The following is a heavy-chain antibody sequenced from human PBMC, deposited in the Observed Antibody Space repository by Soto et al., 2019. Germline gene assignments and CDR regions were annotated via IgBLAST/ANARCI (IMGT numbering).Heavy chain of an antibody. CDR1: GGSFIGYY. J-gene: IGHJ5*02. D-gene: IGHD3-10*01. V-gene: IGHV4-34*01. CDR3: GTLMVRGIPANWFDP. Sequence: SETLSLTCAVYGGSFIGYYWSWMRQPPGKGLEWIGEINHSGSTNYNPSLKNRVTISVDTSKNQHSLQLITVTAADTAAYYCGTLMVRGIPANWFDPWGQGTLVTVSS. CDR2: INHSGST.